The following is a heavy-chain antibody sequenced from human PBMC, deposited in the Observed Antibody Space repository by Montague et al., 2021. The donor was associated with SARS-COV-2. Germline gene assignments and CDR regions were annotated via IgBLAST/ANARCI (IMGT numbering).Heavy chain of an antibody. J-gene: IGHJ4*02. CDR2: IYHSGGT. CDR1: GYSISSGYY. CDR3: ARWYYGLGSYPH. Sequence: SETLSLTCSVSGYSISSGYYWGWIRQPPGKGLEWIENIYHSGGTYYSPSLKSRVTVSVDTSKNQFSLRLSSVTAADTAVYYCARWYYGLGSYPHWGQGTLVTVSS. V-gene: IGHV4-38-2*01. D-gene: IGHD3-10*01.